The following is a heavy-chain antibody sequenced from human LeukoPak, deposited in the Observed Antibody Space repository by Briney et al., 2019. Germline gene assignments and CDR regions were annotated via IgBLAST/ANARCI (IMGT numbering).Heavy chain of an antibody. Sequence: PGGSLRLSCAASGFTFSSYGMSWVRQAPGKGLEWVSAISGSGGSTYYADSVKGRFTISRDNSKNTLYLQMNSLRAEDTAVYYCAKDVSAVSIWNGASDFDYWGQGTLVTVSS. CDR3: AKDVSAVSIWNGASDFDY. CDR2: ISGSGGST. CDR1: GFTFSSYG. V-gene: IGHV3-23*01. J-gene: IGHJ4*02. D-gene: IGHD1-1*01.